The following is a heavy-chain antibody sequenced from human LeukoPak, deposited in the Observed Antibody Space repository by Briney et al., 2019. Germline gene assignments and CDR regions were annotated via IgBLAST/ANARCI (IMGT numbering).Heavy chain of an antibody. CDR1: GFTFDDYA. D-gene: IGHD3-10*01. J-gene: IGHJ3*02. V-gene: IGHV3-43*02. CDR3: AKDIWFGEKGTFDI. Sequence: GGSLRLSCAASGFTFDDYAMHWVRQTPGKGVEWVSLISGDGGSTYYADSVKGRFTISRDNSKNSLYLQMNSLRTEDTALYYCAKDIWFGEKGTFDIWGQGTMVTVSS. CDR2: ISGDGGST.